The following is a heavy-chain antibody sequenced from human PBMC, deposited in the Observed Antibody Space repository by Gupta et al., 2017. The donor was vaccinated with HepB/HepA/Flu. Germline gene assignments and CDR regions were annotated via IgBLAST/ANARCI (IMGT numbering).Heavy chain of an antibody. Sequence: QVQLQESGPGLVKPSQTLYLTCTFSGGSIRSGGYSWRWIRTHTGKGLEWIGYIYYSGSTYYNPSLKSRVTISVDTSKNQFSLKLSSVTAADTAVYYCARDSSGYSFQEGADAFDIWGQGTMVTGAS. CDR1: GGSIRSGGYS. D-gene: IGHD3-22*01. CDR2: IYYSGST. CDR3: ARDSSGYSFQEGADAFDI. J-gene: IGHJ3*02. V-gene: IGHV4-31*03.